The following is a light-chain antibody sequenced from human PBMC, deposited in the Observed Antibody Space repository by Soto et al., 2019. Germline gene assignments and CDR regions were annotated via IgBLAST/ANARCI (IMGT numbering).Light chain of an antibody. CDR1: SSNIGAGYD. Sequence: QSVLTQPPSVSGAPGQSVTISCTGISSNIGAGYDVHWYQQLPGTAPKLLIYGNSNRPSGVPDRFSGSKSGTSASLAITGLQAEDEADYYCQSYDSSLSVVFGGGTKLTVL. CDR2: GNS. J-gene: IGLJ2*01. CDR3: QSYDSSLSVV. V-gene: IGLV1-40*01.